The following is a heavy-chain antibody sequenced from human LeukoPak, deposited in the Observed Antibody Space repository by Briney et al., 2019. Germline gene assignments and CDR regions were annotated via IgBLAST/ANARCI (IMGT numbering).Heavy chain of an antibody. Sequence: SETLSLTCTVSGGSISSSSYYWGWIRQPPGKGLEWIGSIYYSGSTYYNPSLKSRLTISVDTSKNQFSLKLSSVTAADTAVYYCASRGAPRPMTWGQGTLVTVSS. V-gene: IGHV4-39*01. CDR1: GGSISSSSYY. D-gene: IGHD3-22*01. CDR2: IYYSGST. J-gene: IGHJ5*02. CDR3: ASRGAPRPMT.